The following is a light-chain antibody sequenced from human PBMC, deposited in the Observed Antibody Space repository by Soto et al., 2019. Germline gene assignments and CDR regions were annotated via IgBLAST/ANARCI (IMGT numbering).Light chain of an antibody. CDR2: DVN. Sequence: QSALTQPRSVSGSPGQSVAISCTGPSSILGGYNYVSWYQQHPGKAPKLIIYDVNKRPSGVPDRFSGSKSGSSASLAISGLRSEDEAEYYCASWDDSLRAVIFGGGTKLTVL. V-gene: IGLV2-11*01. J-gene: IGLJ2*01. CDR3: ASWDDSLRAVI. CDR1: SSILGGYNY.